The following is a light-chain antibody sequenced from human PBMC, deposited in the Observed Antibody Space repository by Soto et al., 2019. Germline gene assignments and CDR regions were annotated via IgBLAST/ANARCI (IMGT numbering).Light chain of an antibody. V-gene: IGLV2-8*01. Sequence: QSVLTQPPSASGSPGQSVTISCTGTSIDVGGYNYVSWYQQHPGKVPKLMIYEVTKRPSGVPDRFSGSKSGNTASLTVSGLQTEDEAEYYCSSYAGSNNFVVFGGGTQLTVL. CDR1: SIDVGGYNY. J-gene: IGLJ2*01. CDR3: SSYAGSNNFVV. CDR2: EVT.